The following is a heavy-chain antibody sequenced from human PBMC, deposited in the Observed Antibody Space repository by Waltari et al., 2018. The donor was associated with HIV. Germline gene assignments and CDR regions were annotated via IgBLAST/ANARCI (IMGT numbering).Heavy chain of an antibody. CDR1: GFTFTMYW. CDR3: ARGWADY. J-gene: IGHJ4*02. Sequence: EVQLVESGGDLVQPGGSLRLSCAVSGFTFTMYWMSWVRQAPGKGLEWVANINLNGSEKYYVDSVKGRFTISRDNAKNSLFLQMNSLRAEDTGIYYCARGWADYWGQGTLVTVSS. V-gene: IGHV3-7*01. CDR2: INLNGSEK.